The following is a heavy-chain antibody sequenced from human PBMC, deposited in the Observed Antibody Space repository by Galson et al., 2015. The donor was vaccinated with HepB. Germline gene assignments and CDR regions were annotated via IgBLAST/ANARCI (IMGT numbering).Heavy chain of an antibody. CDR2: IYPGDSDT. D-gene: IGHD2-2*01. J-gene: IGHJ3*02. CDR3: ARTDIVVVPAATGPVDAFDI. V-gene: IGHV5-51*01. Sequence: QSGAEVKKPGESLKISCKGSGYSFTSYWIGWVRQMPGKGLEWMGIIYPGDSDTRYSPSFQGQVTISADKSISTAYLQWSSLKASDTVMYYCARTDIVVVPAATGPVDAFDIWGQGTMVTVSS. CDR1: GYSFTSYW.